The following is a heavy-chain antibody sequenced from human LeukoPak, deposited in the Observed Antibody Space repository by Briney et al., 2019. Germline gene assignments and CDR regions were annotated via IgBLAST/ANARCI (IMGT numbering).Heavy chain of an antibody. CDR3: ARQNDFRLDY. D-gene: IGHD3-3*01. J-gene: IGHJ4*02. V-gene: IGHV5-51*01. CDR2: IYPGDSDT. Sequence: GEFLKIFCKGSGYTFSSYWIGGVRQMQGKGLEWMGIIYPGDSDTRYRTSLQGQVTISVDTSIGTAYLQWSSLKASDTAIYYCARQNDFRLDYWGQGTLVTVS. CDR1: GYTFSSYW.